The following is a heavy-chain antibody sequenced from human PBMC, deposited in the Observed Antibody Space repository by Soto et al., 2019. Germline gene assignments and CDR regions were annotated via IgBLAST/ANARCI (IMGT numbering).Heavy chain of an antibody. CDR3: ASNRGYSGYDLFDY. CDR1: GDSISSSSYY. D-gene: IGHD5-12*01. V-gene: IGHV4-39*01. CDR2: IYYSGST. J-gene: IGHJ4*01. Sequence: PSETLSLTCTVCGDSISSSSYYWGWTRQPPGKGLEWIESIYYSGSTYYNPSLKSRVTISVDTSKNQFSLKLSSVTAADTAVYYCASNRGYSGYDLFDYWGQGTLVTVSS.